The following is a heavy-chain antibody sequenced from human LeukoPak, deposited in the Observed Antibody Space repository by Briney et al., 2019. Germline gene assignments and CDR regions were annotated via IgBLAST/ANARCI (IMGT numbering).Heavy chain of an antibody. Sequence: SVKVSCKASGGTFSSYAISWVRQAPGQGLEWMGGIIPIFGTANYAQKFQGRVTITADESTSTAYMELSSLRSEDTAVYYCVRSRPPFYGSGSYYNYWGQGTLVTVSS. V-gene: IGHV1-69*13. D-gene: IGHD3-10*01. J-gene: IGHJ4*02. CDR1: GGTFSSYA. CDR3: VRSRPPFYGSGSYYNY. CDR2: IIPIFGTA.